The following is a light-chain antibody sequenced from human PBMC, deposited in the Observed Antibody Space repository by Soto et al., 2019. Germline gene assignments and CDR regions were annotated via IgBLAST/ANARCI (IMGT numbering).Light chain of an antibody. J-gene: IGLJ3*02. Sequence: QSVLTQPASVSGSPGQSITISCTGTSSDVGNYNLVSWYQQHPGKAPKLMIYEGNKRPSGVSNRFSGSKSGNTASLTISGLQAEDESDYYCCSYAGSSVWVFGGGTTLTVL. V-gene: IGLV2-23*01. CDR1: SSDVGNYNL. CDR3: CSYAGSSVWV. CDR2: EGN.